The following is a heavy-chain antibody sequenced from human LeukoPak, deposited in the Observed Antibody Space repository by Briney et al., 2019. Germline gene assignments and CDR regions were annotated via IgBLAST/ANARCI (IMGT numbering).Heavy chain of an antibody. V-gene: IGHV3-23*01. CDR3: AKEPDVVATWGYFDY. CDR1: GFTFSSYA. D-gene: IGHD5-12*01. Sequence: GGSLRLTCAASGFTFSSYAMSWVLQAPGKGLERVSAISGSGGSTYYADSVKGRFTISRDNSKNTLYLQMNSLRAEDTAVYYCAKEPDVVATWGYFDYWGQGTLVTVSS. CDR2: ISGSGGST. J-gene: IGHJ4*02.